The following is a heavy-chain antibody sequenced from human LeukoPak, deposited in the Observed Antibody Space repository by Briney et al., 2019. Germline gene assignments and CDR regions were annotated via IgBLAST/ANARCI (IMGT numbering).Heavy chain of an antibody. Sequence: GESLRLSCAASGFTFSSYAMHWVRQAPGKGLEWVAVISYDGSNKYYADSVKGRFTISRDNSKNTLYLQMNSLRAEDTAVYYCARDGPPTDSSGYSPPEAFDIWGQGTMVTVSS. CDR3: ARDGPPTDSSGYSPPEAFDI. CDR1: GFTFSSYA. CDR2: ISYDGSNK. V-gene: IGHV3-30-3*01. J-gene: IGHJ3*02. D-gene: IGHD3-22*01.